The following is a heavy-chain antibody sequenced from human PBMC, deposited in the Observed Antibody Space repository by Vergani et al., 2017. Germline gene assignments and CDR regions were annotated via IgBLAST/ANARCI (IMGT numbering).Heavy chain of an antibody. CDR3: AGRHIAYCGGDCYP. Sequence: QVQLQESGPGLVKPSQTLSLTSTVSGGSISSGSYYWSWIRQHPGKGLEWIGYIYYSGSTYYNPSLKSRVTISVDTSKNQFSLKLSSVTAADTAVYYCAGRHIAYCGGDCYPWGQGTLVTVSS. CDR1: GGSISSGSYY. V-gene: IGHV4-31*03. CDR2: IYYSGST. J-gene: IGHJ5*02. D-gene: IGHD2-21*02.